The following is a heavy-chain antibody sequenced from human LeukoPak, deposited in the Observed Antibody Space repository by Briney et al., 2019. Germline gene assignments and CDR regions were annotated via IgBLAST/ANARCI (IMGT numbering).Heavy chain of an antibody. CDR3: AREGGSCTSNSCSDYFDY. Sequence: GGSLRLSCAGSGFTFSRHALTWVRQAPGMGLEWVSTISGGGGSTHYADSVKGRFTISRDNSKDTVFLQMNNLRAEDTAIYYCAREGGSCTSNSCSDYFDYWGQGTLVTVSP. CDR2: ISGGGGST. J-gene: IGHJ4*02. CDR1: GFTFSRHA. D-gene: IGHD6-13*01. V-gene: IGHV3-23*01.